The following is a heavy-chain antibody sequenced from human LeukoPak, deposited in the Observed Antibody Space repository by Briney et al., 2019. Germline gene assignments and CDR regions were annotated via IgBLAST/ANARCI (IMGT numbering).Heavy chain of an antibody. CDR1: GGSISSYY. Sequence: SETLSLTCTVSGGSISSYYWSWIRQSPGKGLEWIGYIYYSGSTNYNPSLQSRVTISVDTSKNQFSLKLRYVTAADTALYYCARAPSQGYFDDWGQGTLVTVPS. V-gene: IGHV4-59*01. J-gene: IGHJ4*02. CDR3: ARAPSQGYFDD. CDR2: IYYSGST.